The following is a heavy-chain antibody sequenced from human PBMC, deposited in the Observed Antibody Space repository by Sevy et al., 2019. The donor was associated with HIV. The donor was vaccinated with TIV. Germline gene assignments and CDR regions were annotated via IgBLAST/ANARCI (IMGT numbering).Heavy chain of an antibody. J-gene: IGHJ4*02. CDR1: GFTFDDYA. Sequence: GGSLRLSCAASGFTFDDYAMHWVRQAPGKGLEGVSGIIWNSGSIGYADSGKGRFTMSRDNAKNSLYLQRNSLRAEDTALYYCAKGIRDYYDSSGYPDYWGQGTLVTVSS. CDR3: AKGIRDYYDSSGYPDY. CDR2: IIWNSGSI. V-gene: IGHV3-9*01. D-gene: IGHD3-22*01.